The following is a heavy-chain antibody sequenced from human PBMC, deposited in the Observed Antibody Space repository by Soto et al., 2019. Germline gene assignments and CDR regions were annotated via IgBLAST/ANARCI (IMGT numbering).Heavy chain of an antibody. CDR2: IKQDGSEK. CDR3: ARDQSSCCYVY. D-gene: IGHD6-13*01. CDR1: GFTFSSYW. Sequence: PGGSLRLSCAASGFTFSSYWKSWVRQAPGKGLEWVANIKQDGSEKYYVDSVKGRFTISRDNAKNSLYLQMNSLRAEDTAAYYCARDQSSCCYVYWSQGTLVTVSS. J-gene: IGHJ4*02. V-gene: IGHV3-7*03.